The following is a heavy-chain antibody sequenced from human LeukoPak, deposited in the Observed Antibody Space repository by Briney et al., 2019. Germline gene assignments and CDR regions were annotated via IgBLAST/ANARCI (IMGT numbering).Heavy chain of an antibody. V-gene: IGHV3-30-3*01. D-gene: IGHD3-10*01. CDR3: ARDHYYGSVLDW. Sequence: GRSLRLSCAASGFTFSSYAMHWVRQAPGKGLEWVAAISYDGSNKYYADSVKGRFTISRDNSKNTLYLQMNSLRAEDTAVYYCARDHYYGSVLDWWVQGTLVTVSS. CDR2: ISYDGSNK. J-gene: IGHJ4*02. CDR1: GFTFSSYA.